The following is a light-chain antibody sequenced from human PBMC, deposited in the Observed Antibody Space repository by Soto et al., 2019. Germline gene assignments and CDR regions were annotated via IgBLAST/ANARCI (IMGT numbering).Light chain of an antibody. CDR2: KAS. V-gene: IGKV1-5*03. J-gene: IGKJ1*01. Sequence: DIQMTQSPSTLSASVGDRVSITCRASQSIGDWLAWYQQKPGKAPKLLIYKASNLQSGFPSRFSGSETGTDFTLTISSLQPDDFATYYCQHYDSYSPTWTFGKGTKLAIK. CDR3: QHYDSYSPTWT. CDR1: QSIGDW.